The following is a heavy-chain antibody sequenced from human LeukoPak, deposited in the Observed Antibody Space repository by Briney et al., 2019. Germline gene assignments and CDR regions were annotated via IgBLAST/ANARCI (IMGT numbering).Heavy chain of an antibody. CDR3: AKEQSSLAAAGRGWFDP. V-gene: IGHV3-23*01. CDR2: ISGGGGST. J-gene: IGHJ5*02. CDR1: GFTLTTYA. Sequence: GGSLRLSCAASGFTLTTYAMSWVRQAPGKGLEWVSAISGGGGSTYYADSVKGRSTISTENPKQPLSLRTKSQRAEDTAVYCCAKEQSSLAAAGRGWFDPWGEGTLVTVSS. D-gene: IGHD6-13*01.